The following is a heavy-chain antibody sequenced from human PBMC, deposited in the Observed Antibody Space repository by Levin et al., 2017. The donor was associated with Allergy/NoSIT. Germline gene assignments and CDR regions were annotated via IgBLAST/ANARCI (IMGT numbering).Heavy chain of an antibody. J-gene: IGHJ6*02. CDR3: ARAAAVPPRAAYYYGMDV. Sequence: SVKVSCKASGGTFSSYAISWVRQAPGQGLEWMGGIIPIFGTANYAQKFQGRVTITADKSTSTAYMELSSLRSEDTAVYYCARAAAVPPRAAYYYGMDVWGQGTTVTVSS. D-gene: IGHD6-25*01. CDR2: IIPIFGTA. CDR1: GGTFSSYA. V-gene: IGHV1-69*06.